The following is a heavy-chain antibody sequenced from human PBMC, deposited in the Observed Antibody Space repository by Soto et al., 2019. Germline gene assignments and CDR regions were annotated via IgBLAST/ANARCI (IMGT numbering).Heavy chain of an antibody. V-gene: IGHV1-18*01. J-gene: IGHJ4*02. Sequence: ASVKVSCKASGYTFTSYGTSWLRQAPGQGLEWMGWISAYNGNTNYAQKLQGRVTMTTDTSTSTAYMELRSLRSDDTAVYYCARGGNQWLPEEFDYWGQGTLVTVSS. CDR1: GYTFTSYG. D-gene: IGHD6-19*01. CDR3: ARGGNQWLPEEFDY. CDR2: ISAYNGNT.